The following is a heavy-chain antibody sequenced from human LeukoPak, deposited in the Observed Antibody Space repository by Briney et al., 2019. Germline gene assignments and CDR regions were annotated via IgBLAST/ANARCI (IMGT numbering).Heavy chain of an antibody. Sequence: GGSLRLSCAASGFTFSSYAMHWVRQAPGKGLEWVAVISYEGSNKYYADSVKGRFTISRDNSKNTLYLQMNSLRAEDTAVYYCARDQVGGDYEVGYHFDYWGQGTLVTVSS. CDR2: ISYEGSNK. J-gene: IGHJ4*02. CDR3: ARDQVGGDYEVGYHFDY. CDR1: GFTFSSYA. V-gene: IGHV3-30*04. D-gene: IGHD4-17*01.